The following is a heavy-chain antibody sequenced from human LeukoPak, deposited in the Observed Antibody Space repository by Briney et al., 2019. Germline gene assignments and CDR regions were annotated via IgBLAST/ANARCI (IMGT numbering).Heavy chain of an antibody. CDR1: GFIFTNYF. V-gene: IGHV3-7*01. CDR2: IKHDGSEK. D-gene: IGHD3-3*01. CDR3: ATDRGWRTSGYYLYYFEY. J-gene: IGHJ4*02. Sequence: GGSLRLSCAASGFIFTNYFMSWVRQAPGKRLEWVASIKHDGSEKYYVDSVRGRFTISRDNTMNSLYLQMSSLRAEDTAVYYCATDRGWRTSGYYLYYFEYWGQGTLVTFSS.